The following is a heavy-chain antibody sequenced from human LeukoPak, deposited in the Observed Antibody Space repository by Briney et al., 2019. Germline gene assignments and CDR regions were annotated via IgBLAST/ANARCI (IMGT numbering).Heavy chain of an antibody. CDR2: INHSGST. CDR1: GGSFSGYY. D-gene: IGHD3-22*01. J-gene: IGHJ4*02. CDR3: ARDRYYDSSGYYYGFVY. V-gene: IGHV4-34*01. Sequence: PSETLSLTCAVYGGSFSGYYWSWIRQPPGKGLEWIGEINHSGSTNYNPSLKSRVTISVDTSKNQFSLKLSSVTAADTAVYYCARDRYYDSSGYYYGFVYWGQGTLITVSS.